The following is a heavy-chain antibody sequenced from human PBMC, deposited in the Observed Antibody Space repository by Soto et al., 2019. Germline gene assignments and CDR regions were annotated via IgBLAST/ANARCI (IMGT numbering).Heavy chain of an antibody. CDR3: ARWLGALAARGDY. D-gene: IGHD6-6*01. V-gene: IGHV4-39*01. CDR2: IYYSGST. CDR1: GGSISSSSYY. Sequence: QLQLQESGPGLVKPSETLSLTCTVSGGSISSSSYYWGWIRQPPGKGLEWIGSIYYSGSTYYNPSLKSRVTISVDTSKNQFSLKLSSVTAADTAVYYCARWLGALAARGDYWGQGTLVTVSS. J-gene: IGHJ4*02.